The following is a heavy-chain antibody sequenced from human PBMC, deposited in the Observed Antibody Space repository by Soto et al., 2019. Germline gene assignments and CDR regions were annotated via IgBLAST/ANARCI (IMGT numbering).Heavy chain of an antibody. V-gene: IGHV1-8*01. CDR1: GYTFSNYD. CDR3: AKVSRKGSAIDFDY. D-gene: IGHD3-10*01. CDR2: VNPNNGDT. J-gene: IGHJ4*02. Sequence: QVQLVQSGAELKKPGASVKVSCKASGYTFSNYDMNWVRQATGQGPEWIGWVNPNNGDTGYAQKFQGRVTLTTDISTTAAYMALTSLLSEDTAIYYCAKVSRKGSAIDFDYWGQGTLITVSS.